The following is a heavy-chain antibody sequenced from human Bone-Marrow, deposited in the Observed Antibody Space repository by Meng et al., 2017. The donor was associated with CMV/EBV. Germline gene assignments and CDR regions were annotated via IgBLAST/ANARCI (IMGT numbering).Heavy chain of an antibody. Sequence: GESLKISCAASGFTFSDYYMSWIRQAPGKGLEWVSYIISSGSTIYYADSVKGRFTISRDNAKNSLYLQMNSLRAEDTAVYYCARRLVVPAAMLYYYGTDVWGQGTTVTVSS. CDR3: ARRLVVPAAMLYYYGTDV. J-gene: IGHJ6*02. V-gene: IGHV3-11*01. D-gene: IGHD2-2*01. CDR2: IISSGSTI. CDR1: GFTFSDYY.